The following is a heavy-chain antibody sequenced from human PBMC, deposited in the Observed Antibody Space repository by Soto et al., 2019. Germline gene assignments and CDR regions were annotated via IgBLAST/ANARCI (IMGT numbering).Heavy chain of an antibody. J-gene: IGHJ4*02. D-gene: IGHD2-2*01. Sequence: ASVKVSCKASGYTFTDSYIHWVRQAPGQGLEWMGWINPNSGGTIYTPKFQGWVTLTRDTSINTAYMELSSLKSDDTAVYYCASILGYCISASCPMPDYWGQGTLVTVSS. CDR3: ASILGYCISASCPMPDY. CDR1: GYTFTDSY. V-gene: IGHV1-2*04. CDR2: INPNSGGT.